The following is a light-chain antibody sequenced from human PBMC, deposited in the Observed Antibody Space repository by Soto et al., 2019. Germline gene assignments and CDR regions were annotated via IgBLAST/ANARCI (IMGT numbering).Light chain of an antibody. CDR3: QQYDTPFPS. J-gene: IGKJ1*01. CDR1: QSIRSW. V-gene: IGKV1-5*03. CDR2: TAS. Sequence: DPQMTQSPSTLSASVGDRVTITCRASQSIRSWLAWYQQRPGRAPQLLIYTASTLKRGVPSSFSGGGSGTEFTLTISSLQPDDFATYDCQQYDTPFPSFGQGTKVEI.